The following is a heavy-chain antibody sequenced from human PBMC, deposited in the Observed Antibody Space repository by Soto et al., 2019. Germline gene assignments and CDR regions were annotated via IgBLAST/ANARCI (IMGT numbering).Heavy chain of an antibody. J-gene: IGHJ3*02. CDR2: IYYSGST. CDR3: ARRRTTYGYDAFDI. CDR1: GGSISSSSYY. V-gene: IGHV4-39*01. Sequence: PSETLSLTCTVSGGSISSSSYYWGWIRHPPGKGLEWIGSIYYSGSTYYNPSLKSRVTISVDTSKNQFSLKLSSVTAADTAVYYCARRRTTYGYDAFDIWGQGTMVTV. D-gene: IGHD3-16*01.